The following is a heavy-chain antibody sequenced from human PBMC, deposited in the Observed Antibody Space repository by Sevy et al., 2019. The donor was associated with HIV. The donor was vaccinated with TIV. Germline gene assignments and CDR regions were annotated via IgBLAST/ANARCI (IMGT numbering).Heavy chain of an antibody. CDR3: ARDLGGYGGNSIDY. CDR1: GYTFTSYG. V-gene: IGHV1-18*01. J-gene: IGHJ4*02. CDR2: ISAYNGNT. Sequence: ASVKVSCKASGYTFTSYGISWVRQAPGQGLEWMGWISAYNGNTNYAKTLQGRVTMTTDTSTSTAYVELRSLRSDDTAIYYCARDLGGYGGNSIDYWGQGTLVTVSS. D-gene: IGHD2-21*02.